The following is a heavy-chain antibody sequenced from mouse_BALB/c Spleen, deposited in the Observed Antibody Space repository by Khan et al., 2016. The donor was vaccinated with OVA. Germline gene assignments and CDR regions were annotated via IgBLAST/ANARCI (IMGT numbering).Heavy chain of an antibody. CDR2: IWGGGGT. D-gene: IGHD2-14*01. Sequence: QVQLKESGPGLVAPSQSLSITCTVSGFSLSRYNIHWVRQPPGKGLEWLGMIWGGGGTDYNSTLKSRLNISKDNSKSQVFLKMNSLQTDDTAMYYCVRAYHRYDGYYAMDYWGQGTSVTVSS. J-gene: IGHJ4*01. V-gene: IGHV2-6-4*01. CDR1: GFSLSRYN. CDR3: VRAYHRYDGYYAMDY.